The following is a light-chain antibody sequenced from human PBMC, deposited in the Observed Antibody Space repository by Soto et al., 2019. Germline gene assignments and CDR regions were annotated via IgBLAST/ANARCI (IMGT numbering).Light chain of an antibody. Sequence: EIVLTQSPATLSLSPGERATLSCRASQSVSSSLAWFQQKPGQAPRLLIYEASNRATGIPARFSGSGSGTDFTLTISSLEPEDFAVYYCQRRSNWLWTFGQGTKVEIK. CDR3: QRRSNWLWT. V-gene: IGKV3-11*01. CDR2: EAS. J-gene: IGKJ1*01. CDR1: QSVSSS.